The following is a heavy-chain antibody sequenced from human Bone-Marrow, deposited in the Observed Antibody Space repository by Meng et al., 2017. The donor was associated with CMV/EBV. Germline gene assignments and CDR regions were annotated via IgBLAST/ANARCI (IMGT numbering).Heavy chain of an antibody. CDR1: GFMFDTYS. D-gene: IGHD2-21*01. CDR2: ISYDGNSE. V-gene: IGHV3-30*04. J-gene: IGHJ6*02. CDR3: ARDSYGMDV. Sequence: GGSLRLSCAASGFMFDTYSLHWVRQAPGKGLEWLTFISYDGNSEYCADSVKGRFTIARDNSRNTLFLQMRSLRTEHTAVYYCARDSYGMDVWGQGTTVTVSS.